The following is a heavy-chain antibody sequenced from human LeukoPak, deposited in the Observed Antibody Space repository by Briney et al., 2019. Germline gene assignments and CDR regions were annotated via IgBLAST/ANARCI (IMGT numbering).Heavy chain of an antibody. V-gene: IGHV4-61*01. CDR3: AREIPRGANWFVP. CDR1: GGSVSSGSYY. J-gene: IGHJ5*02. D-gene: IGHD2-21*01. CDR2: IYYSGST. Sequence: SETLSLTCTVSGGSVSSGSYYWSWIRQPPGKGLEWIGYIYYSGSTNYNPSLKSRVTISVDTSKNQFSLKLSSVTAGDTAVYYCAREIPRGANWFVPWGQGTLVSVSS.